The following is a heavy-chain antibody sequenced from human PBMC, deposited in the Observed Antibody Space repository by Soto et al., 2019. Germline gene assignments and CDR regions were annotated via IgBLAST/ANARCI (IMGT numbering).Heavy chain of an antibody. V-gene: IGHV3-74*01. CDR1: GFTFSSFW. CDR2: INTDGSST. Sequence: EVQLVESGGGLVQPGGSLRLSCAVSGFTFSSFWMHWVRQAPGEGLVWVSRINTDGSSTSYADSVKGRFTISRDNAKTTLQLQMNSLRVEDTAMYYCAKRGVDTFGLSYWGQGTLVTVSS. D-gene: IGHD3-10*01. J-gene: IGHJ4*02. CDR3: AKRGVDTFGLSY.